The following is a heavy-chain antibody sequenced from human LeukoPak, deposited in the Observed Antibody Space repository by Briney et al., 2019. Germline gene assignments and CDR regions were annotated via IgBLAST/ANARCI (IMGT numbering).Heavy chain of an antibody. D-gene: IGHD3-10*01. CDR1: GYTFTNYG. J-gene: IGHJ4*02. CDR2: ISAYSGHT. V-gene: IGHV1-18*01. CDR3: ARGVTTYYKDPFGN. Sequence: ASVKVSCKASGYTFTNYGISWVRQAPGQGPEWMGWISAYSGHTNYAQKLQGRVTMTTDTSTSTAYMELRSLRSDDTAVYYCARGVTTYYKDPFGNWGQGTLVTISS.